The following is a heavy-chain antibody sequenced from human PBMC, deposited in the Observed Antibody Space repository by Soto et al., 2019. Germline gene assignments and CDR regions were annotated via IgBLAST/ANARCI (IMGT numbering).Heavy chain of an antibody. Sequence: QVQLQESGPGLVKPSQTLSLTCSVSGVSINSGGYYWSWIRHHPGKGLEWIGYIYYTGHTFYNPALSSRVAMSLDTAKNQFSLKLSSVTAADTAVYYCARGSQLEREALDIWGQGTMVTVSS. J-gene: IGHJ3*02. V-gene: IGHV4-31*03. CDR1: GVSINSGGYY. D-gene: IGHD1-1*01. CDR3: ARGSQLEREALDI. CDR2: IYYTGHT.